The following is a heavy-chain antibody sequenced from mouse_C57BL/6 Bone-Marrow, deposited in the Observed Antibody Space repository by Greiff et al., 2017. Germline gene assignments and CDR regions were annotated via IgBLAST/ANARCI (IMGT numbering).Heavy chain of an antibody. V-gene: IGHV1-19*01. D-gene: IGHD1-1*01. CDR1: GYTFTDYY. Sequence: EVQLQQSGPVLVKPGASVKMSCKASGYTFTDYYMNWVKQSHGKSLEWIGVINPYNGGTSYNQKFKGKATLTVDKSSSTAYMALNSLTSEDSAVYYCARITTVVAHYYAMDYWGQGTSVTVSS. CDR2: INPYNGGT. CDR3: ARITTVVAHYYAMDY. J-gene: IGHJ4*01.